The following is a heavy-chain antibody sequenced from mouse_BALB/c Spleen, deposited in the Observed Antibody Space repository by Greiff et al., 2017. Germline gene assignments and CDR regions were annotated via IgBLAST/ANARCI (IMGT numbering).Heavy chain of an antibody. CDR3: ARLGVLRLPMFAY. CDR2: ILPGSGST. J-gene: IGHJ3*01. V-gene: IGHV1-9*01. CDR1: GYTFSSYW. D-gene: IGHD1-2*01. Sequence: QVQLQQSGAELMKPGASVKISCKATGYTFSSYWIEWVKQRPGHGLEWIGEILPGSGSTNYNEKFKGKATFTADTSSNTAYMQLSSLTSEDSAVYYCARLGVLRLPMFAYWGQGTLVTVSA.